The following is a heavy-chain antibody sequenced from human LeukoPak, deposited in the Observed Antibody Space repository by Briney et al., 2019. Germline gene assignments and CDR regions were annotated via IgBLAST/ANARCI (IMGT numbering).Heavy chain of an antibody. Sequence: GGSLRLSCAASGFTFSSCSMNWVRQAPGKGLEWVSYISSSSRTIYYADSVKGRFTISRDNAKNSLYLQMNSLRAEDTAVYYCAREFDDYVWGSYRNIDYWGQGTLVTVSS. V-gene: IGHV3-48*04. CDR2: ISSSSRTI. D-gene: IGHD3-16*02. J-gene: IGHJ4*02. CDR3: AREFDDYVWGSYRNIDY. CDR1: GFTFSSCS.